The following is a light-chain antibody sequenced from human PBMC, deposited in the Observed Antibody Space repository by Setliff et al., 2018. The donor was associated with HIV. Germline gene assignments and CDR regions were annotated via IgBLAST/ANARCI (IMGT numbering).Light chain of an antibody. V-gene: IGLV2-14*01. Sequence: QSVLAQPASVSGSPGQLITISCTGSSSDIGSYDSISWYQQLPGKAPEVVIFDVTSRPSGVSVRFSGSKSGNTASLTISGLQAEDEGDYYCSSSTASAPYVFGTGTKVTVL. CDR2: DVT. J-gene: IGLJ1*01. CDR1: SSDIGSYDS. CDR3: SSSTASAPYV.